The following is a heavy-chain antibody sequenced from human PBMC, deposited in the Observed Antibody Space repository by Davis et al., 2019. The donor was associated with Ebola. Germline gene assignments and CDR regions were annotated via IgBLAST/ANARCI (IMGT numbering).Heavy chain of an antibody. V-gene: IGHV4-4*07. CDR1: GGSISSHY. CDR3: AREASYYNSGWDY. D-gene: IGHD6-19*01. CDR2: IYSSGST. Sequence: SETLSLTCTISGGSISSHYWTWIRQPAGKGLEWIGRIYSSGSTNYNPSLKSRVTMSVDTSKNQFSLKLTSVTAADTAMYYCAREASYYNSGWDYWGQGTLVTVSS. J-gene: IGHJ4*02.